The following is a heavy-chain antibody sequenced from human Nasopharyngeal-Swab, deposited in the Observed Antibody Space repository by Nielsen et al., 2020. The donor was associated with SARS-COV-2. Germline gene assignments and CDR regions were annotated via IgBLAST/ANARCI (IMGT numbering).Heavy chain of an antibody. J-gene: IGHJ5*02. CDR3: ARGAFGPGHSWFDP. V-gene: IGHV1-8*01. D-gene: IGHD3-16*01. Sequence: ASVKVSCKSSGYTFSRNDINWVRQATGQGLEWMGWMNPKSGDVGYAQKFQGRVTMTRNTSTTTAYMELSSLRHEDTAVYYCARGAFGPGHSWFDPWGQGTLVTVSS. CDR1: GYTFSRND. CDR2: MNPKSGDV.